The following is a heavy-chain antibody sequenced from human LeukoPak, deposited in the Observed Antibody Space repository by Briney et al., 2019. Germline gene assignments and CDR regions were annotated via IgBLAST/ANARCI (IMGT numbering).Heavy chain of an antibody. V-gene: IGHV3-30*06. J-gene: IGHJ5*02. CDR3: ARDNDHDYSSSPGWFDL. Sequence: PGRSLRLACAASGFTFSDYGIHWVRLAPGKGLEWVGVTSPDGSNKFYADSVKGRFTVSRDNSKNTLYLQMNSLRAEDTAVYYCARDNDHDYSSSPGWFDLWGQGTLVTVSS. CDR2: TSPDGSNK. CDR1: GFTFSDYG. D-gene: IGHD3-22*01.